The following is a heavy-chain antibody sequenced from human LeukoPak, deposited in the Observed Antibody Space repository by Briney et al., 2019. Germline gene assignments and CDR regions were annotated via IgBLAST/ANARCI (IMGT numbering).Heavy chain of an antibody. CDR2: MNPNSGNT. V-gene: IGHV1-8*01. D-gene: IGHD4-17*01. J-gene: IGHJ4*02. CDR1: GYTFTSYD. Sequence: GASVKVSCKASGYTFTSYDINWVRQATGQGLEWMGWMNPNSGNTGYAQKFQGRVTMTRNTSISTAYTELSSLRSEDTAVYYCATTTVTMAVGAADYWGQGTLVTVSS. CDR3: ATTTVTMAVGAADY.